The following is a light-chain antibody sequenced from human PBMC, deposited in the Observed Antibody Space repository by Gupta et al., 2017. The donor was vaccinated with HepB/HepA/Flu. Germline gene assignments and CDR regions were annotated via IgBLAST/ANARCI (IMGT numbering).Light chain of an antibody. J-gene: IGLJ1*01. V-gene: IGLV3-19*01. CDR2: GEN. Sequence: SSELTQVPAVSVALGQTVRITCQGDSLRSRYVSWYQQKPVQVPILVIFGENNRPSGIPDRFSGSRSGNTASLTITGAHAEDEADYYCNSLDSSGDHLVFGAGTRVTVL. CDR1: SLRSRY. CDR3: NSLDSSGDHLV.